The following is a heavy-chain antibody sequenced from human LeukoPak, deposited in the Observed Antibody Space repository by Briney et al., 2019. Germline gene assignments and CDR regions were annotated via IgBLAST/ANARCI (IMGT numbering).Heavy chain of an antibody. CDR1: GFSSYY. D-gene: IGHD4-23*01. CDR3: ASLYGGEPGY. V-gene: IGHV1-46*01. Sequence: ASVKVPCKASGFSSYYLHWVRQAPGHGFEWMGIINPSGSSTNYAQKFQGRVTMTRDTSTSTVYMELNSLRSEDTAVYYCASLYGGEPGYWGQGTLVTVSS. CDR2: INPSGSST. J-gene: IGHJ4*02.